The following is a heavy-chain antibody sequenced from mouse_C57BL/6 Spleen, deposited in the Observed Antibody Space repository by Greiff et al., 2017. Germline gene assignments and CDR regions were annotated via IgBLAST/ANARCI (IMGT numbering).Heavy chain of an antibody. V-gene: IGHV1-72*01. J-gene: IGHJ3*01. D-gene: IGHD2-4*01. Sequence: QVQLKQPGAELVKPGASVKLSCKASGYTFTSYWMHWVKQRPGRGLEWIGRIDPNSGGTKYNEKFKSKATLTVDKPSSTAYMQLSSLTSEDSAVYYCARGGGYDYDGAWFAYWGQGTLVTVSA. CDR2: IDPNSGGT. CDR1: GYTFTSYW. CDR3: ARGGGYDYDGAWFAY.